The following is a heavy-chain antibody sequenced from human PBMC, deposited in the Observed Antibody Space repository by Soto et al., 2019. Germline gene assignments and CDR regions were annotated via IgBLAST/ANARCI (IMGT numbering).Heavy chain of an antibody. CDR1: GFTFSSYG. CDR3: AKDHPYCSGGSCYSEIGWFDP. CDR2: ISYDGSNK. V-gene: IGHV3-30*18. D-gene: IGHD2-15*01. J-gene: IGHJ5*02. Sequence: GGSLRLSCAASGFTFSSYGMHWVRQAPGKGLEWVAVISYDGSNKYYADSVKGRFTISRDNSKNTLYLQMNSLRAEDTAVYYCAKDHPYCSGGSCYSEIGWFDPWGQGTLVTVSS.